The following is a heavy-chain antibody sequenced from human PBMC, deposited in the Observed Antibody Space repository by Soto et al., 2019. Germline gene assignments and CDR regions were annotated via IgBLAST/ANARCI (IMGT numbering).Heavy chain of an antibody. Sequence: PSETLSLTCAVSGCSISSGGYSWSWIRQPPGKGLEWIGYIYHSGSTYYNPSLKSRVTISVDRSKNQFSLKLSSVTAADTAVYYCARGAPVVNDYWGQGTLVTVSS. V-gene: IGHV4-30-2*01. CDR3: ARGAPVVNDY. CDR1: GCSISSGGYS. D-gene: IGHD3-22*01. J-gene: IGHJ4*02. CDR2: IYHSGST.